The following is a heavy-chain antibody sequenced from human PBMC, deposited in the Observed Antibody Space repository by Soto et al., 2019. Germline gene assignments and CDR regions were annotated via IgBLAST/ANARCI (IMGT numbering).Heavy chain of an antibody. CDR1: GFTFRTYA. V-gene: IGHV3-30*04. D-gene: IGHD5-18*01. CDR3: ARDRSGGYSYGPLDF. CDR2: ISYDGRNI. Sequence: QVQLVDSGGGVVQPGRSLRLSCAASGFTFRTYAMHWVRQAPGKGLVWVAMISYDGRNIFYADSVKGRFTISRDNSKNTLDLQINSLTPEDTAVYSCARDRSGGYSYGPLDFWGQGALVTVSS. J-gene: IGHJ4*02.